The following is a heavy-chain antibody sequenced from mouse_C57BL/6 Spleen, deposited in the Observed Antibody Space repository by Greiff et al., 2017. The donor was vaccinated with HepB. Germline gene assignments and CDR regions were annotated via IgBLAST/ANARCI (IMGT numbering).Heavy chain of an antibody. CDR2: INPNNGGT. D-gene: IGHD2-4*01. CDR3: ARHWDYDD. CDR1: GYTFTDYY. Sequence: EVQLQQSGPELVKPGASVKISCKASGYTFTDYYMNWVKQSHGKSLEWIGDINPNNGGTSYNQKFKGKATLTVDKSSSTAYMELRSLTSEDSAVYYCARHWDYDDWGQGTTLTVSS. V-gene: IGHV1-26*01. J-gene: IGHJ2*01.